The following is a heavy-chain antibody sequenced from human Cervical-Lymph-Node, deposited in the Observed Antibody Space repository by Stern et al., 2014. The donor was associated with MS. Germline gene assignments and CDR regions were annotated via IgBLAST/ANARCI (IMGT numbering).Heavy chain of an antibody. CDR3: ARRKASDYQDAFDV. CDR1: GGSITSGGNY. Sequence: QVQLGQSGPGLIKPSQTLSLTCIVSGGSITSGGNYWTWMRQHPGKGLEWIGYIHYSGSTYSNPSLQRRVTISRDTSKNQFSLQLSSVTAADTAVYYCARRKASDYQDAFDVWGQGTLVTVSS. D-gene: IGHD2-2*01. J-gene: IGHJ3*01. CDR2: IHYSGST. V-gene: IGHV4-31*03.